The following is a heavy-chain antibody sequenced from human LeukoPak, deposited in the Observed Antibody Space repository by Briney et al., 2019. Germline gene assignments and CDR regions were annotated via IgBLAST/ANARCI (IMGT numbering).Heavy chain of an antibody. CDR2: INHSGST. V-gene: IGHV4-34*01. CDR3: ARGRGIVATIKVYYFDY. Sequence: PSETLSLTCAVYGGSFSGYYWSWIRQPPGKGLEWIGEINHSGSTNYNPSLKSRVTISVDTSKNQFSLKLSSVTAADTAVYYCARGRGIVATIKVYYFDYRGQGTLVTVSS. J-gene: IGHJ4*02. CDR1: GGSFSGYY. D-gene: IGHD5-12*01.